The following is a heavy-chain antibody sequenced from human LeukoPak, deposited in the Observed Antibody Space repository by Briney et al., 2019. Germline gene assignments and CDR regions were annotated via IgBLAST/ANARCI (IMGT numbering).Heavy chain of an antibody. CDR2: INPNSGGT. Sequence: ASMKVSCKASGYTFTGYYMHWVRQAPGQGREWMGWINPNSGGTNYAQKFQGRVTMTRDTSISTAYMELSRLRSDDTAVYYCAREVEWELLMRGDYWGQGTLVTVSS. CDR1: GYTFTGYY. J-gene: IGHJ4*02. CDR3: AREVEWELLMRGDY. V-gene: IGHV1-2*02. D-gene: IGHD1-26*01.